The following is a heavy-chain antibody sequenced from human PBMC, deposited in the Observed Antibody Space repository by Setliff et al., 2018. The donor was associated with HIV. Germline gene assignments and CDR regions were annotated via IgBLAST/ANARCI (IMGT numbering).Heavy chain of an antibody. D-gene: IGHD2-15*01. CDR3: ARHEAECFDNKCYAGLRGA. Sequence: LRLSCAASGFTFSNFGIYWVRQAPGKGLEWVSFISGSGGNTFYADSVKGRFSISRDNSKNTLSLQMNSLRSEDTALYYCARHEAECFDNKCYAGLRGAWGQGTLVTVSS. CDR1: GFTFSNFG. CDR2: ISGSGGNT. J-gene: IGHJ4*02. V-gene: IGHV3-23*01.